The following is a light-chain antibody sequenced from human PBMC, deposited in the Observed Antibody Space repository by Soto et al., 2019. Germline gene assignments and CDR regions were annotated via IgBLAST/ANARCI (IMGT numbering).Light chain of an antibody. Sequence: QSALTQPASVSGSPGQSITISCTGTRNDVGSYNLVSWYQQHPATAPKLMIFEASKWPSGVSNRFSGYKSGNTASLTISGLQAEDEADYYCCSYAGSSTYVFGTGTKLTVL. CDR1: RNDVGSYNL. CDR3: CSYAGSSTYV. V-gene: IGLV2-23*01. J-gene: IGLJ1*01. CDR2: EAS.